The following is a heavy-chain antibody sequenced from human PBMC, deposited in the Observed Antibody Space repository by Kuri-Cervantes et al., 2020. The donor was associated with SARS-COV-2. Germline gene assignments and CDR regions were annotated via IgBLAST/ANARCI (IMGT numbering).Heavy chain of an antibody. Sequence: GGSLRLSCAASGFTFSSYSMNWVRQAPGKGLQWVSSISSSSSYIYYADSVKGRFTISRDNAKNSLYLQMNSLRAEDTAVYYCARDLGEGPTGYWGQGTLVTVSS. D-gene: IGHD3-16*01. CDR2: ISSSSSYI. CDR3: ARDLGEGPTGY. J-gene: IGHJ4*02. CDR1: GFTFSSYS. V-gene: IGHV3-21*01.